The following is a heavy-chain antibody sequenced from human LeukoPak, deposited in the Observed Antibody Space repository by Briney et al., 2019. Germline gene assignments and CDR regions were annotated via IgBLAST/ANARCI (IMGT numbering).Heavy chain of an antibody. J-gene: IGHJ3*02. Sequence: GGSLRLSCGTSGFTFSSYTMSWVRQAPGKGLEWVSIIGGSGAVAFYSDSVKGRFTISRDNSKNTLYLQMNSLRAEDTAVYYCGKNRYSGSLSPFDIWGQGTMVTVSS. CDR2: IGGSGAVA. CDR3: GKNRYSGSLSPFDI. CDR1: GFTFSSYT. D-gene: IGHD1-26*01. V-gene: IGHV3-23*01.